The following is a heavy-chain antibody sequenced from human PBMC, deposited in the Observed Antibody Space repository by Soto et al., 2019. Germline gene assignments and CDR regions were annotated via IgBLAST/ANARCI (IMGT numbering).Heavy chain of an antibody. V-gene: IGHV1-69*13. J-gene: IGHJ4*02. Sequence: SVKVSCKASGGTFSSYAISWVRQAPGQGLEWMGGIIPIFGTANYAQKFQGRVTITADESTSTAYMELSSLRSEDTAVYYCARFGIAARHFDYWGQGTLVTVSS. D-gene: IGHD6-6*01. CDR1: GGTFSSYA. CDR2: IIPIFGTA. CDR3: ARFGIAARHFDY.